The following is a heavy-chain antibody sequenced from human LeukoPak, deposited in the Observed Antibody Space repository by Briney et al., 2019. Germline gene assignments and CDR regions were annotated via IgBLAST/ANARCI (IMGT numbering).Heavy chain of an antibody. D-gene: IGHD3/OR15-3a*01. CDR1: GDSISSGIYY. CDR2: IYTFGNT. V-gene: IGHV4-61*02. J-gene: IGHJ4*02. CDR3: ARDVDTWFDY. Sequence: SETLSLTCTVSGDSISSGIYYWSWTRQPAGKGLEWIGRIYTFGNTYYNPSLKSRVTISIDTSKNQFSLRLSSVTAADTAVYYCARDVDTWFDYWGQGTLVTVSS.